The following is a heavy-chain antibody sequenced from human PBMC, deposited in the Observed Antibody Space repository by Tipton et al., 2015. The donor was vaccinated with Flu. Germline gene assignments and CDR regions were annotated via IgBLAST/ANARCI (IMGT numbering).Heavy chain of an antibody. J-gene: IGHJ4*02. CDR3: ARGRAPPRHYDFIWGSYRQEGYYFDS. CDR1: GDSIGSGYY. Sequence: GLVKPSETLSLTCSVSGDSIGSGYYWGWIRQPPGKGLEWIGNIFHTGSTYSNPSLRSRVTISMDTSTNQFSLRLDSVTAADTTVYYCARGRAPPRHYDFIWGSYRQEGYYFDSWGRGTLVTVSS. CDR2: IFHTGST. D-gene: IGHD3-16*02. V-gene: IGHV4-38-2*02.